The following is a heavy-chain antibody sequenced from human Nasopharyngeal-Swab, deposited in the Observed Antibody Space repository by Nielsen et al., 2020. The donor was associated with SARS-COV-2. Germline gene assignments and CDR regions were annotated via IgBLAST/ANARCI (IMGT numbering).Heavy chain of an antibody. CDR3: ARDRGYSGYDSSPYYYYGMDV. J-gene: IGHJ6*02. D-gene: IGHD5-12*01. V-gene: IGHV1-18*01. CDR2: ISAYNGNT. Sequence: WVRQAPGQGLEWMGWISAYNGNTNYAQKLQGRVTMTTDTSTSTAYVELRSLRSDDTAVYYCARDRGYSGYDSSPYYYYGMDVWGQGTTVTVSS.